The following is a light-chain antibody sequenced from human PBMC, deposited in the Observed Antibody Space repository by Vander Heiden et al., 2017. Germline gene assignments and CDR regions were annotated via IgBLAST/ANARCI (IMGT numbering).Light chain of an antibody. V-gene: IGKV3-11*01. J-gene: IGKJ4*01. CDR1: QSVSSY. CDR2: DAS. Sequence: EIALTQSPATLSLSPGERATLTCRASQSVSSYLAWYQQKPGQAPRLLIYDASNRATGIPARFSGSGSGTDFTLTISSLGPEDFAVYYCQQRSNWPLTFGGGTKVEIK. CDR3: QQRSNWPLT.